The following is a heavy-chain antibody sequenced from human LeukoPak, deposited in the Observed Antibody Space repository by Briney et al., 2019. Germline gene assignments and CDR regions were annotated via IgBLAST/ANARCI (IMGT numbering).Heavy chain of an antibody. Sequence: GGSLRLSCAASGFTFSSYEMNWVRQAPGKGLEWVSYISSSGSTIYYADSVKGRFTISRDNSKNTLYLQMNSLRAEDTAVYYCAKVGGEDTAASWGQGTLVTVSS. CDR1: GFTFSSYE. V-gene: IGHV3-48*03. J-gene: IGHJ4*02. D-gene: IGHD5-18*01. CDR3: AKVGGEDTAAS. CDR2: ISSSGSTI.